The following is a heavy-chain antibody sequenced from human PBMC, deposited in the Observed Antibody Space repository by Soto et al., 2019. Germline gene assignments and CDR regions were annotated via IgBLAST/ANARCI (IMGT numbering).Heavy chain of an antibody. Sequence: QVQLVLSGAEVKKPGASVKLSCKTSGYSFTGYYIHWVRQAPGQGLEWVGILNPTGGSTAYTQNFQGRVTMTSDTSTSTVYMELSRLRSEDTALYYCATASFDYWGQGTLVTVSS. CDR2: LNPTGGST. V-gene: IGHV1-46*03. J-gene: IGHJ4*02. CDR1: GYSFTGYY. CDR3: ATASFDY.